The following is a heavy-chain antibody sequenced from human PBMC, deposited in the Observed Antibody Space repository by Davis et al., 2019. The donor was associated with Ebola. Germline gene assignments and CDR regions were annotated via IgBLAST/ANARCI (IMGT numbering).Heavy chain of an antibody. V-gene: IGHV4-4*07. CDR1: GGSISNSVYY. Sequence: PSETLSLTCTVSGGSISNSVYYWGWIRQPAGKGLEWIGRIYGSGSANYNPSLKSRVTMSVDTSKNQFSLQLSSVTAGDTAVYFCAGGDYSAYWGYCLDSWGQGTLVTVSS. D-gene: IGHD3-22*01. CDR2: IYGSGSA. J-gene: IGHJ4*02. CDR3: AGGDYSAYWGYCLDS.